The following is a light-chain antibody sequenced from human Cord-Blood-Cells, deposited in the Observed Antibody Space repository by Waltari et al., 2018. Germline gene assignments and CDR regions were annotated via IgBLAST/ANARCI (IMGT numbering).Light chain of an antibody. CDR2: EGS. V-gene: IGLV2-23*01. CDR3: CSYAGSSTWV. J-gene: IGLJ3*02. Sequence: QSALTQPASVSGSPGQSITISCTVTSSDVGSYNLVSGYQQHPGKAPKLMIYEGSQRRSGVSNRFSGSKSGNTASLTITGLQAEDEADYYCCSYAGSSTWVFGGGTKLTVL. CDR1: SSDVGSYNL.